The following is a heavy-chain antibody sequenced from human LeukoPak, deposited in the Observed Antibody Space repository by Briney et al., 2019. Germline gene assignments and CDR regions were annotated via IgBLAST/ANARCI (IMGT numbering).Heavy chain of an antibody. V-gene: IGHV3-30*04. CDR3: ARNKGDSSGSYLNWFDP. CDR1: GFTFSSYA. D-gene: IGHD3-10*01. Sequence: GGSLRLSCAASGFTFSSYAMHWVRQAPGKGLEWVAVISYDGSNKYYADSVKGRFTISRDNSKNTLYLQMNSLRAEDTAVYYCARNKGDSSGSYLNWFDPWGQGTLVTVSS. J-gene: IGHJ5*02. CDR2: ISYDGSNK.